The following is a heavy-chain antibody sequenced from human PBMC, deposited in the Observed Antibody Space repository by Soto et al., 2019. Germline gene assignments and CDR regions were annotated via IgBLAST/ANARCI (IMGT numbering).Heavy chain of an antibody. V-gene: IGHV1-69*12. CDR1: GGTFGIYA. CDR3: ARSLYSSSWNHSGNSYYYYGMDV. Sequence: QVQLVQSGAEVKKPGSSVKVSCKASGGTFGIYAITWVRQAPGQGLEWMGGIIAFSDIVNYTQKLQGRVTITADESTSTAYLDLSSLRSDDTAVYYCARSLYSSSWNHSGNSYYYYGMDVWGQGTTVTVSS. J-gene: IGHJ6*02. D-gene: IGHD6-13*01. CDR2: IIAFSDIV.